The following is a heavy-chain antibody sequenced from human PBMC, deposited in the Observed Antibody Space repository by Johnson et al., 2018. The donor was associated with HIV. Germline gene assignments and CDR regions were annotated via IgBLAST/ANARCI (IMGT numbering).Heavy chain of an antibody. CDR3: ARVGQQSNAFDI. CDR2: IRYDGTNK. J-gene: IGHJ3*02. CDR1: GFTFSNYD. V-gene: IGHV3-30*02. D-gene: IGHD6-13*01. Sequence: QVQLVESGGGLVQPGGSLRLSCAASGFTFSNYDIHWVRQAPGKGLEWVAFIRYDGTNKHYADSVKGRFTISRDNSKNTLYLQMNSLRAEDTAVYYCARVGQQSNAFDIWGQGTMVTVSS.